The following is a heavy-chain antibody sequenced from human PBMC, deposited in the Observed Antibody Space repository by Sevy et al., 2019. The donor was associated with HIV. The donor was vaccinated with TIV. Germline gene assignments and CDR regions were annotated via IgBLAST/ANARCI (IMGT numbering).Heavy chain of an antibody. V-gene: IGHV3-23*01. CDR1: GFTFSNYA. J-gene: IGHJ4*02. CDR3: VKAAGAYYFDN. CDR2: ISRSGIDT. D-gene: IGHD1-26*01. Sequence: GGSLRLSCAASGFTFSNYAMSWVRQAPGKGLEWVSGISRSGIDTYNADSVKGRFTISRDNFKNTLYLQMNSLSAEDTAVYYCVKAAGAYYFDNWGQGTLVTVSS.